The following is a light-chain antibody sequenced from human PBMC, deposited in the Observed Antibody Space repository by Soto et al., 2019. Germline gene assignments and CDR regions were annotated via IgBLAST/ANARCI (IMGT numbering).Light chain of an antibody. J-gene: IGKJ4*01. CDR2: GAS. Sequence: EIVMTQSPDTLSVSPGERATLSCRASQSVSSNLAWYQQKPGQAPRLLVYGASTRATAIPDRFSGSGSGTEFSLTISSLHSEDFAVYYCQQYSSWPLTFAGGTKVEIK. V-gene: IGKV3-15*01. CDR1: QSVSSN. CDR3: QQYSSWPLT.